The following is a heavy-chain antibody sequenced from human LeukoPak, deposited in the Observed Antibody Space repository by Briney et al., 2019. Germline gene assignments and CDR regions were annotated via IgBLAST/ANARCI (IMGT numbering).Heavy chain of an antibody. CDR2: ISYDGSNK. Sequence: GGSLRLSCAASAFTFSSYAMHWVRQAPGKGLEWVAVISYDGSNKYYPDSVKGRFTVSRDNSNNTLYLQMNSLRAEDTAVYYCAKDRLGELSPYYFDYWGQGTLVTVSS. D-gene: IGHD3-10*01. CDR1: AFTFSSYA. V-gene: IGHV3-30*04. CDR3: AKDRLGELSPYYFDY. J-gene: IGHJ4*02.